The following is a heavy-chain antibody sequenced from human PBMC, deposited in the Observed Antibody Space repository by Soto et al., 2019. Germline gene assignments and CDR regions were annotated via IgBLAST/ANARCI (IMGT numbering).Heavy chain of an antibody. V-gene: IGHV3-30-3*01. CDR3: AREGRQLWSDYYYYYGMDV. J-gene: IGHJ6*02. CDR2: ISYDGSNK. D-gene: IGHD5-18*01. Sequence: QVQLVESGGGVVQPGRSLRLSCAASGFTFSSYAMHWVRQAPGKGLEWVAVISYDGSNKYYADSVKGRFTISRDNSKNTLYLQMNSLRAEDTAVYYCAREGRQLWSDYYYYYGMDVWGQGTTVTVSS. CDR1: GFTFSSYA.